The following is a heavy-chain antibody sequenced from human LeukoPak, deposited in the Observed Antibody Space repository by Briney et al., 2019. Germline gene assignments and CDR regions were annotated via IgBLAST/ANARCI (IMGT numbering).Heavy chain of an antibody. V-gene: IGHV4-34*01. CDR2: IIHSGST. CDR3: ARGHPPPAHMVVVVVAATHYFDY. J-gene: IGHJ4*02. D-gene: IGHD2-15*01. CDR1: GGSFSGYY. Sequence: SETLSLTCAVYGGSFSGYYWGWIRHPPGKGLEWIGEIIHSGSTNYNPSPKGRVTISVDTSKNQFSLKLSSVTAADTAVYYCARGHPPPAHMVVVVVAATHYFDYWGQGTLVTVSS.